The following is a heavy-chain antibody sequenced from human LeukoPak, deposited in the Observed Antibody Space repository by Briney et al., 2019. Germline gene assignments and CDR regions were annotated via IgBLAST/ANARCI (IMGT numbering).Heavy chain of an antibody. V-gene: IGHV4-4*02. D-gene: IGHD2-2*01. CDR3: ARDLRVVPAATNWFDP. CDR1: GCSFDSSNW. Sequence: PSGTLSLTCAVSGCSFDSSNWWSGGRPPPGKLLEWIGESYHSGSTNYNPSLKSRVTISVDKSKNQFSLKLSSVTAADTAVYYCARDLRVVPAATNWFDPWGQGTLVTVSS. CDR2: SYHSGST. J-gene: IGHJ5*02.